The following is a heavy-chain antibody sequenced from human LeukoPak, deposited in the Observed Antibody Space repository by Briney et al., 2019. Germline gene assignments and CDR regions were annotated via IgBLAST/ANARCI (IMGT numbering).Heavy chain of an antibody. J-gene: IGHJ4*02. V-gene: IGHV3-15*01. D-gene: IGHD2-21*02. CDR3: TTCGGDCYFNY. CDR2: IKSKPVGETI. CDR1: GFTFSKAW. Sequence: GGALGLSCEASGFTFSKAWMNWVRQAAGKGLDWVGRIKSKPVGETISYAAPVIGRFTISRDDSRNTVDLQMNSLKTEDTALYYSTTCGGDCYFNYWGQGTLVTVSS.